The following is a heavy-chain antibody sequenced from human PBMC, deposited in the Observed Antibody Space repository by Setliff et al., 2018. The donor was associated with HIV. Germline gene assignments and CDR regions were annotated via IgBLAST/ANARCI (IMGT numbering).Heavy chain of an antibody. CDR3: ARGATLLPGYSDRWEYFYMDV. V-gene: IGHV4-34*01. CDR1: GGSFSEYY. J-gene: IGHJ6*03. CDR2: INHSGST. Sequence: SETLSLTCAVYGGSFSEYYWSWIRQSPGKGLEWIGEINHSGSTHYNPPLKSRATITVEKSTNQFSLRLNSVTAADTAVYYCARGATLLPGYSDRWEYFYMDVWGKGTTVTVSS. D-gene: IGHD5-12*01.